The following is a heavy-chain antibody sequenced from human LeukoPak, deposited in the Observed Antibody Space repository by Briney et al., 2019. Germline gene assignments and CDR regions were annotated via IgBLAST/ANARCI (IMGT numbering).Heavy chain of an antibody. Sequence: PGGSLRLSCAASGFTFSSYGMHWVRQAPGKGLEWVAVISYDGSNKYYADSVKGRFTISRDNSKNTLYLQMNSLRAEDTAVYYCAKDQDTAMVTLYGMDVWGQGTTVTVSS. CDR1: GFTFSSYG. CDR2: ISYDGSNK. CDR3: AKDQDTAMVTLYGMDV. J-gene: IGHJ6*02. D-gene: IGHD5-18*01. V-gene: IGHV3-30*18.